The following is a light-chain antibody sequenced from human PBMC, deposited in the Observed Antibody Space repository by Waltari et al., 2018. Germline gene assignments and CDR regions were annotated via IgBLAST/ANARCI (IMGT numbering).Light chain of an antibody. J-gene: IGKJ1*01. CDR1: KNIFRT. Sequence: EMVLTQYPGTLSLSPGERATRSCRASKNIFRTLAWYQQKPGQAPRLLIYGAYTRATGSPDRFSGSGSGTDFSLTISGLDPEDFAVYYCQHYVRLPVTFGQGTKVEIK. CDR2: GAY. V-gene: IGKV3-20*01. CDR3: QHYVRLPVT.